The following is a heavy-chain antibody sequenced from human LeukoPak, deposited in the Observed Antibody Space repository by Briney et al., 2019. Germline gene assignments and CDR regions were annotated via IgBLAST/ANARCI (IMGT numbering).Heavy chain of an antibody. CDR3: AKDGYCSSTSCYGDGDYYYYYGMDV. D-gene: IGHD2-2*01. Sequence: GRSLRLSCAASGFTFSSYAMHWVRQAPGKGLEWVAVISYDGSNKYYADSVKGRFTISRDSSKNTLYLQMNSLRAEDTAVYYCAKDGYCSSTSCYGDGDYYYYYGMDVWGQGTTVTVSS. J-gene: IGHJ6*02. CDR1: GFTFSSYA. V-gene: IGHV3-30-3*01. CDR2: ISYDGSNK.